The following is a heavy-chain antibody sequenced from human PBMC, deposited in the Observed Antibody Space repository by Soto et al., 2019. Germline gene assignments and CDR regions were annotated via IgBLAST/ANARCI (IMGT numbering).Heavy chain of an antibody. V-gene: IGHV4-30-4*01. J-gene: IGHJ5*02. Sequence: SETLSLTCPVSGYSISSGDYYWSWIRQPPGKGLEWIGYIYYSGSTYYNPSLRSRLTMSIDTSKNQFSLKLSSVTAADTAVYYCARDGFSSWFDPWGQGTLVTV. D-gene: IGHD3-3*01. CDR1: GYSISSGDYY. CDR2: IYYSGST. CDR3: ARDGFSSWFDP.